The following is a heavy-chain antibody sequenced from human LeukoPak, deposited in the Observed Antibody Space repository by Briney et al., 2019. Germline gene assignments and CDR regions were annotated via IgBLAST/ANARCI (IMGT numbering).Heavy chain of an antibody. CDR1: GVSVTSYY. CDR3: ARLRASWFDP. Sequence: PSETLSLTCSVSGVSVTSYYWSWIRQPPGKGLEWIAYVISTGSTNYSPSPKGRGTISLDTSKNQFSLNLRSVTAADTAVYYCARLRASWFDPWGQGTLVTVSS. J-gene: IGHJ5*02. V-gene: IGHV4-59*02. CDR2: VISTGST.